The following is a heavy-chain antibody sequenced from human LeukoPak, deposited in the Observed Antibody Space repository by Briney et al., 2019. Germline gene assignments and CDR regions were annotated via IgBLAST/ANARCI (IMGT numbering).Heavy chain of an antibody. CDR2: ISPDGNSA. J-gene: IGHJ6*02. CDR3: VSLDGVYYYHMDV. Sequence: GGSLRLSCAASVFTFNRYWMHWVRQAPGKGRVWVSRISPDGNSATYADSVKGRFTISRDNAKNTLYLQMNSLRAEDSAVYYCVSLDGVYYYHMDVWGQGTTVIVSS. D-gene: IGHD3/OR15-3a*01. CDR1: VFTFNRYW. V-gene: IGHV3-74*03.